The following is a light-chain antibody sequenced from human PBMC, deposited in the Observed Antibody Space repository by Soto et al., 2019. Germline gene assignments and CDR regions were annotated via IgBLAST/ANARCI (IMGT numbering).Light chain of an antibody. Sequence: EIVLTQSPGTLSLSPGERATLSCRASQSIRSNYLAWYQQKPGQAPRFLIYGAFSRATGIPDRFSGSGSGTDFNLHITRLEPEAFALYDSHQYGISPVPFGQATKVELK. CDR1: QSIRSNY. J-gene: IGKJ1*01. CDR3: HQYGISPVP. V-gene: IGKV3-20*01. CDR2: GAF.